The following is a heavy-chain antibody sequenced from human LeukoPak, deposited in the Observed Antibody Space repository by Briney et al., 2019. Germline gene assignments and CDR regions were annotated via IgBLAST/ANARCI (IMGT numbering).Heavy chain of an antibody. CDR3: AKDQFSSWFPAGNAFDI. V-gene: IGHV3-23*01. CDR2: ISGSGGST. J-gene: IGHJ3*02. D-gene: IGHD6-13*01. CDR1: GFTFSSYA. Sequence: PGGSLRLSCAASGFTFSSYAMSWVRQAPGKGLEWVSAISGSGGSTYYADSVKGRFTISRDNSKNTLYLQMNSLRAEDTAVYYCAKDQFSSWFPAGNAFDIWGQGTMVTVSS.